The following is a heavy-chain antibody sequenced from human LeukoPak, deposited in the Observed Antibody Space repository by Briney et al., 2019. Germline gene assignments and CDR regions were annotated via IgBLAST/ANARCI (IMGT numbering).Heavy chain of an antibody. D-gene: IGHD3-3*01. CDR2: ISTSSTTI. V-gene: IGHV3-48*01. CDR1: GFTFSSYS. J-gene: IGHJ3*02. Sequence: PGGSLRLSCAASGFTFSSYSMNWVRQAPGKGLEWVSYISTSSTTIYYADSVKGRFTISRESAKNSLYQQMNSLRAEDTAVYYCARDHDFWSGSDTFDIWGQGTMVTVSS. CDR3: ARDHDFWSGSDTFDI.